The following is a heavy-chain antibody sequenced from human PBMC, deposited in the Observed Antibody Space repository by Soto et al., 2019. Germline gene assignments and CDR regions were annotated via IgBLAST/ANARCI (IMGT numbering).Heavy chain of an antibody. Sequence: SETLSVTCAVYGGSFSGYYWSWSRQPPGKGLEWIGEINHSGSTNYNPSLKSRVTISVDTSKNQFSLKLSSVTAADTAVYYCARGLLWFGELLSRRNWFDPWGQGTLVTVS. CDR1: GGSFSGYY. CDR2: INHSGST. D-gene: IGHD3-10*01. CDR3: ARGLLWFGELLSRRNWFDP. V-gene: IGHV4-34*01. J-gene: IGHJ5*02.